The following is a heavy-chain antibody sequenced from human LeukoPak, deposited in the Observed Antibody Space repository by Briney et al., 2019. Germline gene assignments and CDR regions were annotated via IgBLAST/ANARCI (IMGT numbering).Heavy chain of an antibody. D-gene: IGHD2-2*03. CDR1: GFTFRNAW. J-gene: IGHJ1*01. V-gene: IGHV3-15*01. CDR2: IQSKTDGGTT. CDR3: TTYPGGYCTSNSCYSYFHQ. Sequence: PGGSLRLSCEASGFTFRNAWMNWVRQAPGKGLEWVGRIQSKTDGGTTDYAALVKGRFTISRDDSKNTLYLQMNSLKTEDTAVYYCTTYPGGYCTSNSCYSYFHQWGQGTLVTVSS.